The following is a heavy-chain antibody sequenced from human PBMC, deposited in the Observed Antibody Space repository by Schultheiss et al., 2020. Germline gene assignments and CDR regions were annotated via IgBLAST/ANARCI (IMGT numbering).Heavy chain of an antibody. CDR2: IHHSGNT. D-gene: IGHD2-2*01. J-gene: IGHJ6*02. CDR3: ARMAVEGVVVPAAIPYYYYCYGRDV. V-gene: IGHV4-59*08. CDR1: GGSISGSY. Sequence: SQTLSLTCTVSGGSISGSYWSWLRQPPGKGLEYIGYIHHSGNTGSNPSLSSRVTISVDTSKNQFSLKLSSVTAADTAVYYCARMAVEGVVVPAAIPYYYYCYGRDVWGQGTTVTVSS.